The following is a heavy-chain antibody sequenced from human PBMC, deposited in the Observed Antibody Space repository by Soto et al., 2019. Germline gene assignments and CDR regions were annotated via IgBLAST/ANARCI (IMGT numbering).Heavy chain of an antibody. CDR3: AGIGGSTTVTTHFEYGMDV. CDR2: IIPIFGTA. D-gene: IGHD4-17*01. J-gene: IGHJ6*02. CDR1: GGTFSSYA. Sequence: GASVKVSCEASGGTFSSYAISWVRQAPGQGLEWMGGIIPIFGTANYAQKFQGRVTITADESTSTAYMELSSLRSEDTAVYYCAGIGGSTTVTTHFEYGMDVWGQGTTVTVSS. V-gene: IGHV1-69*13.